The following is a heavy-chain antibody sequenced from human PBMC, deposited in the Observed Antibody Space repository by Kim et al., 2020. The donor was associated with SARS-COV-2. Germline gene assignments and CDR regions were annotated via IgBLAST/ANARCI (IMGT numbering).Heavy chain of an antibody. V-gene: IGHV3-30-3*01. D-gene: IGHD5-12*01. CDR3: ARDRDSGYDLDY. CDR2: ISYDGSNK. Sequence: GGSLRLSCAASGFTFSSYAMHWVRQAPGKGLEWVAVISYDGSNKYYADSVKGRFTISRDNSKNTPYLQMNSLRAEDTAEYYCARDRDSGYDLDYWGQGTLVTVSS. J-gene: IGHJ4*02. CDR1: GFTFSSYA.